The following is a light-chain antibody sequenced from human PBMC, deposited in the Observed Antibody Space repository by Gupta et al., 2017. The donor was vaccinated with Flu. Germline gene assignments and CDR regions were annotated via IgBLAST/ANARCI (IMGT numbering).Light chain of an antibody. CDR3: QQYNTYSPT. Sequence: GDRVSITCRASQTISTYLAWFQQKPGKPPKLLIYKTSSLESGVPSRFSGSGSGTEFTLTISSLQPDDFATYICQQYNTYSPTFGGGTKVDI. V-gene: IGKV1-5*03. J-gene: IGKJ4*01. CDR1: QTISTY. CDR2: KTS.